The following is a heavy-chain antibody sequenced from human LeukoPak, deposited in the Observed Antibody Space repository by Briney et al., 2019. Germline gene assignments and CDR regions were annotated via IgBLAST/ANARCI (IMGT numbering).Heavy chain of an antibody. J-gene: IGHJ6*03. Sequence: GASVKVSCKASGYTFTSYDINWVRQATGQGLEWMGWMNPNSGNTGYAQKFQGRVTMTRNTSISTAYMELSSLRSEDTAVYYCARMVIPAACYYCYYMDVWGKGTTVTVSS. CDR2: MNPNSGNT. CDR1: GYTFTSYD. D-gene: IGHD2-2*01. V-gene: IGHV1-8*01. CDR3: ARMVIPAACYYCYYMDV.